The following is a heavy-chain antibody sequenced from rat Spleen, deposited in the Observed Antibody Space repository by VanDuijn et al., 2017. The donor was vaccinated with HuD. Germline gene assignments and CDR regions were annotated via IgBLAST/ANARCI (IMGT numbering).Heavy chain of an antibody. V-gene: IGHV2-30*01. CDR2: IWTGGST. D-gene: IGHD5-1*01. J-gene: IGHJ2*01. CDR1: GFSLTSYN. CDR3: ARDRGNWEDYFDY. Sequence: QVQLKESGPGLVQPSQTLSLTCTVSGFSLTSYNVHWVRQPTGKGLEWMGVIWTGGSTDYNSALKSRLSISRYTSKSQVFLKMNSLQTEDTATYYCARDRGNWEDYFDYWGQGVMVTVSS.